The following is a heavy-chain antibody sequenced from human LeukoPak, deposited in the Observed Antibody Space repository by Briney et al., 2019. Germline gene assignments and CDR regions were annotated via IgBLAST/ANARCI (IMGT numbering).Heavy chain of an antibody. CDR3: ARARSPSSGYLLRDHNWFDP. J-gene: IGHJ5*02. Sequence: GASVKVSCKASGGTFNSYAISWVRQAPGQGVEWMGGIIPIFGTANYAQKVQGRVTITTDESTTTAYMELSSLRSEDTAVYYCARARSPSSGYLLRDHNWFDPWGQGTLVTVSS. CDR2: IIPIFGTA. V-gene: IGHV1-69*05. CDR1: GGTFNSYA. D-gene: IGHD3-22*01.